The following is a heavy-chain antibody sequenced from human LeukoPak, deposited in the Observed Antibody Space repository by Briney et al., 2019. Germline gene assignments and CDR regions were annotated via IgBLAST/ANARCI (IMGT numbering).Heavy chain of an antibody. Sequence: SETLSLTCTVSGGSINSYYWSWIRQPPGKGLEWIGYIYYSGSTNYNPSLKSRVTISVDTSKNQFSLKLSSVTAADTAVYYCARAIMGSLDPWGQGTLVTVSS. J-gene: IGHJ5*02. D-gene: IGHD2-2*02. CDR3: ARAIMGSLDP. CDR2: IYYSGST. CDR1: GGSINSYY. V-gene: IGHV4-59*08.